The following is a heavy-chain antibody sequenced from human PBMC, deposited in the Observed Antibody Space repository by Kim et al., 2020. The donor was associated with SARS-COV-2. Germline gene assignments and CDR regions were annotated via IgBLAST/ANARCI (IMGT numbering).Heavy chain of an antibody. V-gene: IGHV1-69*13. CDR1: GGTFSSYA. D-gene: IGHD2-2*02. CDR2: IIPIFGTA. Sequence: SVKVSCKASGGTFSSYAISWVRQAPGQGLEWMGGIIPIFGTANYAQKFQGRVTSTADESTSTAYMGMSSLRSEDTAVYYCASAGVPAAINWFDPWGQGTLVTVSS. CDR3: ASAGVPAAINWFDP. J-gene: IGHJ5*02.